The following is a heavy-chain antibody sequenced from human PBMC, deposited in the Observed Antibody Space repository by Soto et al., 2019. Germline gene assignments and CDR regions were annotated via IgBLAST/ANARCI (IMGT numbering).Heavy chain of an antibody. Sequence: PGGSLRLSCTPSRFIFSDYSMNWVRQAPGKGLEWISYITTTSSTMYYADSVKGRFTISRDNAKNSLYPQMNSLRDEDTAVYYCARDSSGRQYYGMDVWGQGTTVTVSS. D-gene: IGHD3-22*01. CDR1: RFIFSDYS. CDR2: ITTTSSTM. J-gene: IGHJ6*02. V-gene: IGHV3-48*02. CDR3: ARDSSGRQYYGMDV.